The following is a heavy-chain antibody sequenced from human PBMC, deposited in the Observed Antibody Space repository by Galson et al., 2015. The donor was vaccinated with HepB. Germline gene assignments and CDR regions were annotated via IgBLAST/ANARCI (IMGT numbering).Heavy chain of an antibody. D-gene: IGHD3-22*01. CDR3: AKDGVVVLPTEYYFDY. J-gene: IGHJ4*02. Sequence: SLRLSCAASGFTFSSYAMNWVRQAPGKGLEWVSAISGSGGSTYYADSVRGRFTVSRDNSKHTLYLQMNSLRAEDTAVYYCAKDGVVVLPTEYYFDYWGQGTLVTVSS. CDR1: GFTFSSYA. V-gene: IGHV3-23*01. CDR2: ISGSGGST.